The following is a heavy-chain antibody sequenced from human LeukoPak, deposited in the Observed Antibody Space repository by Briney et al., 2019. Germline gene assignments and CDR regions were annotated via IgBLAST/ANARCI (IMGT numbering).Heavy chain of an antibody. D-gene: IGHD1-26*01. J-gene: IGHJ4*02. CDR2: ISSSSSTI. CDR1: GFTFSSYS. V-gene: IGHV3-48*02. CDR3: AREPVGATPYYFDY. Sequence: GGSLRLSCAASGFTFSSYSMNWVRQAPGKGLEWVSYISSSSSTIYYADSVKGRFTIPRDNAKNSLYLQMNSLRDEDTAVYYCAREPVGATPYYFDYWGQGTLVTVSS.